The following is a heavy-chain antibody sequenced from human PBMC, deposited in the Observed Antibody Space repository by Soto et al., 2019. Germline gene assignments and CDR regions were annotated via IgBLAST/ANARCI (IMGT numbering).Heavy chain of an antibody. Sequence: GGSLRLSCAASGFTVSSNYMSWVRQAPGKGLEWVSTIYSNGNTYYADSVKGRFTISRDKSKNTLYLQMNSLRAEDTAVYYCARDFPLSEYRFSGSYYYNYWGQGTLVTVSS. J-gene: IGHJ4*02. V-gene: IGHV3-53*01. D-gene: IGHD1-26*01. CDR3: ARDFPLSEYRFSGSYYYNY. CDR1: GFTVSSNY. CDR2: IYSNGNT.